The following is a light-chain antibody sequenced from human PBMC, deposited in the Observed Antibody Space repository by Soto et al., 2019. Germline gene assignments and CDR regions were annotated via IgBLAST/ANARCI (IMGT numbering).Light chain of an antibody. CDR1: QSVSSN. V-gene: IGKV3-15*01. J-gene: IGKJ1*01. CDR2: GAS. Sequence: EIVMTQSPATLSVSPGERATLPCRASQSVSSNVAWYQQKPGQAPRLLIYGASTRATGIPARFSGSGSGTEFTLTISSLQSEDFAVYYCQQYNNWPPWTFGQGTKVDIK. CDR3: QQYNNWPPWT.